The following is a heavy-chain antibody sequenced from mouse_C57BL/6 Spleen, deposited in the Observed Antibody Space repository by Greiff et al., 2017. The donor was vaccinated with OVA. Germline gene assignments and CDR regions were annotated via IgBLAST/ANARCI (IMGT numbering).Heavy chain of an antibody. Sequence: EVKVVESGPGMVKPSQSLSLTCTVTGYSITSGYDWHWIRHFPGNKLEWMGFISYSGSTNYNPSLKSRISITHDTSKNHFFLKLNSVTTEDTATYYCARGDDGVDYWGQGTTLTVSS. CDR1: GYSITSGYD. J-gene: IGHJ2*01. V-gene: IGHV3-1*01. CDR3: ARGDDGVDY. D-gene: IGHD2-12*01. CDR2: ISYSGST.